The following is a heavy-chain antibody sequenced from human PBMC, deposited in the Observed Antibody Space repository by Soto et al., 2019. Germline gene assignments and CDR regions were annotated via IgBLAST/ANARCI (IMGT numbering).Heavy chain of an antibody. Sequence: GGSLRLSCAASGFTFSSYAMSWVRQAPGKGLEWVSAISGSGGSTYYADSVKGRFTISRDNSKNTPYLQMNSLRAEDTAVYYCAKDDFWSGSIDWFDPWGQGTLVTVSS. CDR3: AKDDFWSGSIDWFDP. CDR1: GFTFSSYA. V-gene: IGHV3-23*01. D-gene: IGHD3-3*01. J-gene: IGHJ5*02. CDR2: ISGSGGST.